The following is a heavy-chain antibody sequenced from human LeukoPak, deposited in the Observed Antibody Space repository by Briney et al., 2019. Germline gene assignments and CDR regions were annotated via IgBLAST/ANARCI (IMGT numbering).Heavy chain of an antibody. V-gene: IGHV3-21*01. CDR1: GFTFSSYT. Sequence: PGGSLRLSCAASGFTFSSYTMNWVRQTPGKGLEWVSSISSSSSYIYYADSVKGRFTISRDNAKNSLYLQMNSLRAEDTAVYYCARDQGNWNDGVVYYYYMDVWGKGATVTVSS. CDR2: ISSSSSYI. J-gene: IGHJ6*03. CDR3: ARDQGNWNDGVVYYYYMDV. D-gene: IGHD1-1*01.